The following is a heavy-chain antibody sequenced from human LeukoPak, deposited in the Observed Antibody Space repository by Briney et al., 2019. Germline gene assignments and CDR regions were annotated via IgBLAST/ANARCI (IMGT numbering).Heavy chain of an antibody. CDR1: GFTFSSYS. J-gene: IGHJ4*02. D-gene: IGHD3-22*01. Sequence: GGSLRVSCAASGFTFSSYSMHWVRQAPGKGLEWVAVISYDGSNKYYADSVKGRFTISRDNSKNTLYLQMNSLRAEDTAVYYCARDSSGTYFDYWGQGTLVTVSS. CDR2: ISYDGSNK. CDR3: ARDSSGTYFDY. V-gene: IGHV3-30*04.